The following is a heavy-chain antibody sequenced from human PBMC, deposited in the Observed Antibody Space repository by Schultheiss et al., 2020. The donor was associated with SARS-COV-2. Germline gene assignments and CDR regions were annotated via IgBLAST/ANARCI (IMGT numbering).Heavy chain of an antibody. CDR3: VRDGVGATAFFGYFDL. D-gene: IGHD1-26*01. Sequence: GGSLRLSCAASGFTFGTYNMPWVRQAPGKGLEFVASIRSSGRDIYYADSVKGRFTISRENSKNTIYLQMNSLTAEDTAVYYCVRDGVGATAFFGYFDLWGQGTLVTVSS. CDR2: IRSSGRDI. CDR1: GFTFGTYN. J-gene: IGHJ4*02. V-gene: IGHV3-21*01.